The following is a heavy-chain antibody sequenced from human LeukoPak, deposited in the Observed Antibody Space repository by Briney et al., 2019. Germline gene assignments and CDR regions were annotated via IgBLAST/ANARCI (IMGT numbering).Heavy chain of an antibody. CDR2: IYPGDSAT. J-gene: IGHJ5*02. CDR3: ARRGGPGPYGGGDCYSYWSDP. CDR1: GYTFTSYW. D-gene: IGHD2-21*02. V-gene: IGHV5-51*01. Sequence: GEPLTTSSQGPGYTFTSYWIGWVRQMPGKGLEWMGVIYPGDSATRSSPSFQGQATNSADKSISTAYLQWSSLKASDTAMYYWARRGGPGPYGGGDCYSYWSDPWGQGTLVTVSS.